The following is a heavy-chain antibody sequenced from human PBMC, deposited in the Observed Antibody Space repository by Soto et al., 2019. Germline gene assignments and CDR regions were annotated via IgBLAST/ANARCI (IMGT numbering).Heavy chain of an antibody. V-gene: IGHV3-33*01. CDR1: GFTFSSYG. D-gene: IGHD1-1*01. Sequence: QVQLVESGGGGVQPGRSLRLSCAASGFTFSSYGMHWVRQAPGKGLEWVAVIWYDGSNKYYADSVKGRFTISRDNSKNTLYLQMNSLRAEDTAVYYCARTYGVYNWNVVDYWGQGTLVTVSS. CDR2: IWYDGSNK. J-gene: IGHJ4*02. CDR3: ARTYGVYNWNVVDY.